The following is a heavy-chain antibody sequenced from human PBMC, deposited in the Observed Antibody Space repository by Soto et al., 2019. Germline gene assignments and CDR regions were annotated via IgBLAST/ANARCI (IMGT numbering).Heavy chain of an antibody. Sequence: PSETLSLTCAVYGGSFSGYYWSWIRQPPGEGLEWIGEINHSGSTNFNPSLKSRVSISVDTSKKQFSLRLNSVTAADTAVYYCAAHLKTTVTAYWYFDLWGRGTLVTVSS. CDR1: GGSFSGYY. D-gene: IGHD4-17*01. CDR3: AAHLKTTVTAYWYFDL. V-gene: IGHV4-34*01. CDR2: INHSGST. J-gene: IGHJ2*01.